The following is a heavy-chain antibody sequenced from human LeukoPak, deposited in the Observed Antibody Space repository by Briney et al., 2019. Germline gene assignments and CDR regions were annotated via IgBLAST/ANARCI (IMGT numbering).Heavy chain of an antibody. CDR3: ARAPPRRYYYDSSGYLWY. CDR2: IDPNSGGT. CDR1: GYTFTHFY. J-gene: IGHJ4*02. D-gene: IGHD3-22*01. V-gene: IGHV1-2*02. Sequence: ASVKVSCKASGYTFTHFYIHWVRQAPGQGLEWMGWIDPNSGGTHYAQKFQGRVTMTRDTSISTVYMELISLRSDDTAVYYCARAPPRRYYYDSSGYLWYWGQGTLVTVSS.